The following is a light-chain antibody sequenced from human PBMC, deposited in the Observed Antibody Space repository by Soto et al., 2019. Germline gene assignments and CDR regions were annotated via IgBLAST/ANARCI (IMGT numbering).Light chain of an antibody. CDR2: GAS. CDR1: QSVIRGY. Sequence: IVLTQSAGTLAFSPGDVDTLSFRASQSVIRGYVAWYQQRSGQAPRLLIYGASRRATGIPDRFSGSGSGTDFTLSIRRLEPEDFAVYWCQHYGHSPTFGQWTKVQIK. J-gene: IGKJ1*01. V-gene: IGKV3-20*01. CDR3: QHYGHSPT.